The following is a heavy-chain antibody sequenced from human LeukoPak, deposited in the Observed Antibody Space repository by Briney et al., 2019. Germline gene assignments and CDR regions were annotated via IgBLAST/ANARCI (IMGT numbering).Heavy chain of an antibody. CDR3: ARDFRNTGFDY. J-gene: IGHJ4*02. CDR1: EFPFSKFC. D-gene: IGHD4-17*01. Sequence: GGSLRLSCVVSEFPFSKFCMSWVRQAPGKGLEWISYICSDSRIIHYADSVKGRFTISRDNGKNSLYLQMNSLRAEDTAVYYCARDFRNTGFDYWGQGTLVTVSS. V-gene: IGHV3-11*01. CDR2: ICSDSRII.